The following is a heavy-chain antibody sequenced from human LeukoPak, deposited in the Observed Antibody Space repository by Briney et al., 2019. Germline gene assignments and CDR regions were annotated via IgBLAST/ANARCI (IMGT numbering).Heavy chain of an antibody. D-gene: IGHD1-14*01. CDR3: ARESRMYYYYGMDV. CDR1: GFTFSSYG. Sequence: GGSLRLSCAASGFTFSSYGMHWVRQAPGKGLEWVAVIWYDGSNKYYADSVKGRFTISRDNSKNTLYLQTNSLRAEDTAVYYCARESRMYYYYGMDVWGQGTTVTVSS. CDR2: IWYDGSNK. V-gene: IGHV3-33*01. J-gene: IGHJ6*02.